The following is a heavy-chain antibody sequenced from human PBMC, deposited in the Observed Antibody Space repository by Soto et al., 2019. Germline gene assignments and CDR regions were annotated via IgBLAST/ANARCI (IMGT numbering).Heavy chain of an antibody. CDR1: GGSISSSSYY. J-gene: IGHJ4*02. D-gene: IGHD3-3*01. CDR3: ASVIRFLEWLPGLIDY. CDR2: IYYSGST. Sequence: PSETLSLTCTVSGGSISSSSYYWGWIRQPPGKGLEWIGSIYYSGSTYYNPSLKSRVTISVDTSKNQFSLKLSSVTAADTAVYYCASVIRFLEWLPGLIDYWGQGTLVTVSS. V-gene: IGHV4-39*01.